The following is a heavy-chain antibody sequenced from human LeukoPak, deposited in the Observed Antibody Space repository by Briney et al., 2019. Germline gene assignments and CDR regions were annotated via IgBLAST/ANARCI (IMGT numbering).Heavy chain of an antibody. CDR3: ARVGQRGPLGAGKVWSGNYYFYYYMDV. J-gene: IGHJ6*03. D-gene: IGHD3/OR15-3a*01. Sequence: GGSLRLSCAASGFTFSSYAMNWVRQAPGKGLEWVSAISGRAGSTSYADSVKGRFTISRDNSKNTLYLQMNSLRAEDTAVYYCARVGQRGPLGAGKVWSGNYYFYYYMDVWGKGTTVTVSS. V-gene: IGHV3-23*01. CDR2: ISGRAGST. CDR1: GFTFSSYA.